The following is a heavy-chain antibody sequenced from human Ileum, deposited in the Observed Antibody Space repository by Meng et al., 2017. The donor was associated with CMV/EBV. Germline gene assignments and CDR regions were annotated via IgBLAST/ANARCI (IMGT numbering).Heavy chain of an antibody. CDR2: MNPNSGNT. J-gene: IGHJ5*02. D-gene: IGHD3-3*01. Sequence: TSYDINGVRQATGQGLEWMGWMNPNSGNTGYAQKFQGRVTITRNTSISTAYMELSSLRSEDTAVYYCARGRRRKYYDFWSGYKGWFDPWGQGTLVTVSS. CDR1: TSYD. V-gene: IGHV1-8*03. CDR3: ARGRRRKYYDFWSGYKGWFDP.